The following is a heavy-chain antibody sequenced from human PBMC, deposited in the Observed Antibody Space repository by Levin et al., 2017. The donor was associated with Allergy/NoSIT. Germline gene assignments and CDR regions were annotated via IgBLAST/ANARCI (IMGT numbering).Heavy chain of an antibody. CDR2: IYSDGSST. V-gene: IGHV3-74*01. J-gene: IGHJ3*02. CDR1: GFTFSSYW. D-gene: IGHD3-10*01. CDR3: ARVQGVGYLLEVDAFDI. Sequence: GGSLRLSCAASGFTFSSYWMHWVRQAPGKGLVWVSRIYSDGSSTSYADSVKGRFTISRDNATNTLYLQMNSLRAEDTAVYYCARVQGVGYLLEVDAFDIWGQGTMVTVSS.